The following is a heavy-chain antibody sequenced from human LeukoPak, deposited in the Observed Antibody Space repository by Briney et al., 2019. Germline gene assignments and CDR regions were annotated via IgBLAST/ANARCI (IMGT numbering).Heavy chain of an antibody. Sequence: AAVKVSCKASGYTFTSYSISWVRQAPGQGLEWMGCINPNSGGTNYAQKFQGRVTMARATSISTAYMELSRLRSDHTAVYYCARVSMVRRAHQPYFYFDYWGQGALVTASS. V-gene: IGHV1-2*02. CDR3: ARVSMVRRAHQPYFYFDY. CDR1: GYTFTSYS. J-gene: IGHJ4*02. CDR2: INPNSGGT. D-gene: IGHD3-10*01.